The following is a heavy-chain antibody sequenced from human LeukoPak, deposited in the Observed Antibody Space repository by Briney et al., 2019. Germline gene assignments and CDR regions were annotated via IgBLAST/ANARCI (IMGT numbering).Heavy chain of an antibody. CDR1: GGSISSHY. D-gene: IGHD6-6*01. CDR2: IYYSGST. V-gene: IGHV4-59*11. J-gene: IGHJ3*02. CDR3: AREVSSSNAIDI. Sequence: SETLSLTCTVSGGSISSHYWSWIRQPPGKGLEWIGYIYYSGSTNYNPSLKSRVTISVDTSKNQFSLKLNSMTAADTAVYYCAREVSSSNAIDIWGQGTMVAVSS.